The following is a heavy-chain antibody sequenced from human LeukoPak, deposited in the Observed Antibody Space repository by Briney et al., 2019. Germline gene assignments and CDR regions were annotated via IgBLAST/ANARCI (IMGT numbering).Heavy chain of an antibody. Sequence: SETLSLTCAVYGGSFSGYYWSWIRQPPGKGLEWIGEINHSGSTNYNPSLKSRVTISVDTSKNQFSLKLSSVTAADTAVYYCARDGTPLYSSGWVYMDVWGKGTTATISS. CDR2: INHSGST. D-gene: IGHD6-25*01. V-gene: IGHV4-34*01. CDR1: GGSFSGYY. J-gene: IGHJ6*04. CDR3: ARDGTPLYSSGWVYMDV.